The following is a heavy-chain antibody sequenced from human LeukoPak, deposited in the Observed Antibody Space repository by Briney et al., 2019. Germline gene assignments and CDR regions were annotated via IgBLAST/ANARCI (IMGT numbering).Heavy chain of an antibody. CDR3: AKSGLNRFDY. D-gene: IGHD2-15*01. CDR1: GFTVSSSY. Sequence: GGSLRLSCAASGFTVSSSYMIWVRQAPGKGLEWVSAFSGSGGNTYYADSAKGRFTISRDNSKNTLYLQMNSLRAEDTAVYYCAKSGLNRFDYWGQGTLVTVSS. CDR2: FSGSGGNT. J-gene: IGHJ4*02. V-gene: IGHV3-23*01.